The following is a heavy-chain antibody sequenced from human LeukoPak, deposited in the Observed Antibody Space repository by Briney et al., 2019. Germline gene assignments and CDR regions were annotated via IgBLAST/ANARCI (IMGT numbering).Heavy chain of an antibody. CDR3: VRDPRAAPGLGYFVY. CDR2: ISSSGSTI. Sequence: GGSLRLSCAASGFTFSDYYMSWIRQAPGKGLEWVSYISSSGSTIYYADSVKGRFTISRDNAKNSLYLQMNSLRAEDTAVYYCVRDPRAAPGLGYFVYWGQGTLVTVSS. D-gene: IGHD2-15*01. J-gene: IGHJ4*02. V-gene: IGHV3-11*01. CDR1: GFTFSDYY.